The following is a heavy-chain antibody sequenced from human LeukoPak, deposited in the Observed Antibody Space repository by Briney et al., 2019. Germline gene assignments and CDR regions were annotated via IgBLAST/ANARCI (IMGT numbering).Heavy chain of an antibody. Sequence: GGSLRLSCAGSGFTFGGYGMHWFRQTPGKGLEWVAVIAYDGSRAFYADSVKGRFTISRVNSKNTMSVQMDDLRAEDTAVYYCTRYNNDHFDYWGQGTLVTVSS. CDR1: GFTFGGYG. V-gene: IGHV3-33*01. J-gene: IGHJ4*02. CDR3: TRYNNDHFDY. CDR2: IAYDGSRA. D-gene: IGHD1-14*01.